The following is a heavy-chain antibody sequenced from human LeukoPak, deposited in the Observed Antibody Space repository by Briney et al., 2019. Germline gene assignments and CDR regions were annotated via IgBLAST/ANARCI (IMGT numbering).Heavy chain of an antibody. D-gene: IGHD6-13*01. Sequence: ASVKVSCKASGYTFTSYYMHWVRQARGQGLEWMGIINPSGGSTSYAQKFQGRVTMTRDMSTSTVYMELSSLRSEDTAVYYCARDQSSSWYYYYYYMDVWGKGTTVTVSS. V-gene: IGHV1-46*01. CDR1: GYTFTSYY. CDR3: ARDQSSSWYYYYYYMDV. J-gene: IGHJ6*03. CDR2: INPSGGST.